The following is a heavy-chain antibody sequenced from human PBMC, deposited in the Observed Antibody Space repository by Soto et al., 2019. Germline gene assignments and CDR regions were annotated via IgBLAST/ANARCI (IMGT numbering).Heavy chain of an antibody. CDR2: INSDGSST. D-gene: IGHD3-3*01. V-gene: IGHV3-74*01. CDR1: GFTFSSYW. Sequence: GGSLRLSCAASGFTFSSYWMHWVRQAPGKGLVWVSRINSDGSSTSYADSVKGRFTISRDNAKNTLYLQMNSLRAEDTAVYYCARDRGDFWSGYTYYYYYGMDVWGQGTTVTVSS. J-gene: IGHJ6*02. CDR3: ARDRGDFWSGYTYYYYYGMDV.